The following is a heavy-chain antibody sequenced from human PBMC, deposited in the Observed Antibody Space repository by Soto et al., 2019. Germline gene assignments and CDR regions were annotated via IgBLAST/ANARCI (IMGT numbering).Heavy chain of an antibody. D-gene: IGHD3-10*01. CDR3: ARDPGPMVRGVTYYYYYGMDV. CDR1: GGSISSGGYY. Sequence: QVQLQESGPGLVKPSQTLSLTCTVSGGSISSGGYYWSWIRQHPGKGLEWIGYIYYSGSTYYNPSLKNRVTIPVATSKNQFSLTLSSVTAADTAVYYCARDPGPMVRGVTYYYYYGMDVWGQVTTVTVSS. V-gene: IGHV4-31*03. J-gene: IGHJ6*02. CDR2: IYYSGST.